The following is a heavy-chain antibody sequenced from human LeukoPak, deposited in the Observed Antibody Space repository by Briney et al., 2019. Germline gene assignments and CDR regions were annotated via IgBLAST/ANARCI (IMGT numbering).Heavy chain of an antibody. Sequence: ASVKVSCKAPGYTFTGYYMHRVRQAPGQGFEWMGWINPNSGGTNYAQKFQGRVTMTRDTSISTAYMELSRLRSDDTAVYYCARGRRSCSSTSCLDYWGQGTLVTVSS. D-gene: IGHD2-2*01. J-gene: IGHJ4*02. V-gene: IGHV1-2*02. CDR3: ARGRRSCSSTSCLDY. CDR1: GYTFTGYY. CDR2: INPNSGGT.